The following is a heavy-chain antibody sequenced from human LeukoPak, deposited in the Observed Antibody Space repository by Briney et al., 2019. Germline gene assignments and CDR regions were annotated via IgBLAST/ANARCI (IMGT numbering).Heavy chain of an antibody. CDR2: IYYSGST. CDR3: ARLSGRYYYDNSGYYGD. CDR1: GGSISTYY. V-gene: IGHV4-59*08. J-gene: IGHJ4*02. D-gene: IGHD3-22*01. Sequence: SETLSLTCTVSGGSISTYYWSWVRQPPGKGLEWIGYIYYSGSTNYNPSLKSRVTMSVDTSKNQFSLKLSSVTAADTAVYYWARLSGRYYYDNSGYYGDWGQGTLVTVSS.